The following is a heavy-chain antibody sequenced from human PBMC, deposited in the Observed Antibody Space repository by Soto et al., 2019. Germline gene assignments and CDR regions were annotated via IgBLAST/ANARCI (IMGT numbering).Heavy chain of an antibody. D-gene: IGHD3-22*01. CDR1: GFTFSSYW. V-gene: IGHV3-7*04. CDR2: IKQDGSEK. CDR3: ARVYYYASSESSDEVGQFDY. J-gene: IGHJ4*02. Sequence: GGSLRLSCAASGFTFSSYWMSWVRQAPGKGLEWVANIKQDGSEKYYVDSVKGRFTISRDNAKNSLYLQMNSLRAEDTAVYYCARVYYYASSESSDEVGQFDYWGQGTLVTVSS.